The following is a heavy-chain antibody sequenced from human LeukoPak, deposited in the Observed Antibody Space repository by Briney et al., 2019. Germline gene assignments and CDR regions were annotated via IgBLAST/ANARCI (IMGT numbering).Heavy chain of an antibody. CDR1: GGSISSHY. Sequence: SETLSLTCTVSGGSISSHYWSWIRQPPGKGLEWIGYIYYSGSTNYNPSLKSRVTISVDTSKNQFSLKLSSVTAADTAVYYCASSPTYYYDSSGYWAFDYWGQGTLVTVSS. CDR2: IYYSGST. D-gene: IGHD3-22*01. V-gene: IGHV4-59*11. J-gene: IGHJ4*02. CDR3: ASSPTYYYDSSGYWAFDY.